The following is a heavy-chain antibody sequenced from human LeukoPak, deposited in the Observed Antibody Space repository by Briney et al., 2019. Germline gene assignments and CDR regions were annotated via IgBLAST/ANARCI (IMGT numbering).Heavy chain of an antibody. D-gene: IGHD4-17*01. J-gene: IGHJ4*02. CDR3: ARFSATVTL. CDR1: GGSISSSSYY. CDR2: IYYSGST. Sequence: SETLSLTXTVSGGSISSSSYYWGWIRQPPGKGLDWIGSIYYSGSTYYNPSLKSRVTISVDTSKNQFSLKLSSVTAADTAVYYCARFSATVTLWGQGTLVTVSS. V-gene: IGHV4-39*01.